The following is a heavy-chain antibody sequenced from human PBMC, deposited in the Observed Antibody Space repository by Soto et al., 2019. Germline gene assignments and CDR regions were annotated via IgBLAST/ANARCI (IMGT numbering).Heavy chain of an antibody. Sequence: SVKVSCKASGGTFSSYAISWVRQAPGQGLEWMGGIIPIFGTANYAQKFQGRVTITADESTSTAYMELSSLRSEDTAVYYCAREDTAMVPLNYWGQGTLVTVSS. V-gene: IGHV1-69*13. J-gene: IGHJ4*02. CDR3: AREDTAMVPLNY. CDR1: GGTFSSYA. CDR2: IIPIFGTA. D-gene: IGHD5-18*01.